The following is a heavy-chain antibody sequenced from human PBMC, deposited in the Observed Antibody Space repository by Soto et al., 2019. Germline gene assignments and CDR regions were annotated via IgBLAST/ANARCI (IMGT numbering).Heavy chain of an antibody. Sequence: QLQVQASGPGMVKPSETLSLTCAVSGGSISNTYYWGWIRQLPGKGLEWIGTMYYSGGSYYNPSLKTRVTISLDTSKNDVALKLNYVTASDTAVYYVVRHPYVEVSCGELAYAFHIWCQGTMVTVCS. V-gene: IGHV4-39*01. D-gene: IGHD1-26*01. J-gene: IGHJ3*02. CDR2: MYYSGGS. CDR3: VRHPYVEVSCGELAYAFHI. CDR1: GGSISNTYY.